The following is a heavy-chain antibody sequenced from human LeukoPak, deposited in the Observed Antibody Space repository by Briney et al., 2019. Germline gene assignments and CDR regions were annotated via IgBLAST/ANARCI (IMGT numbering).Heavy chain of an antibody. CDR1: VDSIRSGAYY. D-gene: IGHD3-22*01. V-gene: IGHV4-31*03. Sequence: SETLTLTCTVSVDSIRSGAYYWTWIRQLPGNALEWIGYINHRGHTYYKPSLRSRLSLSADTSQNQFSLRLTSVTAADTAVYYCARIGARAVVVINLIHAFDIWGQGTMVAVSS. J-gene: IGHJ3*02. CDR2: INHRGHT. CDR3: ARIGARAVVVINLIHAFDI.